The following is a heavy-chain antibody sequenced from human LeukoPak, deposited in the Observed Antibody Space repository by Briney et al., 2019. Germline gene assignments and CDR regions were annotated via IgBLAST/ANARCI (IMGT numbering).Heavy chain of an antibody. D-gene: IGHD1-26*01. Sequence: SETLSLTCTVSGGSISSSSYYWGWLRQPPGKGLEWIGSIYYRGSTYNNPSLKSRVTISVDTSKHQFALKLSSVTAADTAVYCCARHSGSYYKDAFDIWGQGTMVTLS. CDR3: ARHSGSYYKDAFDI. CDR1: GGSISSSSYY. CDR2: IYYRGST. V-gene: IGHV4-39*01. J-gene: IGHJ3*02.